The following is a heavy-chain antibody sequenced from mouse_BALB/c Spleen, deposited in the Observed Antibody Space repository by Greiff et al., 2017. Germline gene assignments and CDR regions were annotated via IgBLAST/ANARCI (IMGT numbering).Heavy chain of an antibody. D-gene: IGHD1-1*01. CDR2: ISSGSSTI. CDR3: ARSTTVVAKRGYYAMDY. J-gene: IGHJ4*01. CDR1: GFTFSSSG. Sequence: EVNLVESGGGLVQPGGSRKLSCAASGFTFSSSGMHWVRQAPEKGLEWVAYISSGSSTIYYADTVKGRFTISRDNPKNTLFLQMTSLRSEDTAMYYCARSTTVVAKRGYYAMDYWGQGTSVTVSS. V-gene: IGHV5-17*02.